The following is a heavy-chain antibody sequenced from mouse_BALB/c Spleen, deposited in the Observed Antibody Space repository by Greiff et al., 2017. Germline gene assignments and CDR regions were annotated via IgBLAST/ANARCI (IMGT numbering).Heavy chain of an antibody. D-gene: IGHD4-1*01. CDR2: IFPGSGNT. J-gene: IGHJ2*01. CDR1: GYSFTSYY. Sequence: VKLQESGPELVKPGASVKISCKASGYSFTSYYIHWVKQRPGQGLEWIGWIFPGSGNTKYNEKFKGKATLTADTSSSTAYMQLSSLTSEDSAVYFCARGELGDYWGQGTTLTVSS. CDR3: ARGELGDY. V-gene: IGHV1-66*01.